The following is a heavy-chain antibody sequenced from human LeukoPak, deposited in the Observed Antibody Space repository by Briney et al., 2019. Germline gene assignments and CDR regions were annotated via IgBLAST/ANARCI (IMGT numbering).Heavy chain of an antibody. J-gene: IGHJ4*02. Sequence: PSETLSLTCAVYGEALNSYYWSSVRQTPRGGLGWSGEIYESGTTKYNPSLKSRVTISMVPSKQPFSLSLNSVTAADTAVYYCARGSVYYGFWSGYYSYWGQGTLVTVSS. V-gene: IGHV4-34*01. D-gene: IGHD3-3*01. CDR2: IYESGTT. CDR1: GEALNSYY. CDR3: ARGSVYYGFWSGYYSY.